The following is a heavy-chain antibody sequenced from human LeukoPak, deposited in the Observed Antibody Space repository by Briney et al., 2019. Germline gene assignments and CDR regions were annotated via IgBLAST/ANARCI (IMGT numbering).Heavy chain of an antibody. Sequence: GGSLRLSCAASGFTFSSYWMSWVRQAPGKGLEWVSSISSSSSYISHADSVKGRFTISRDNAKNSLYLQMNSLRAEDTAVYYCASPLGSGDAFDIWGQGTMVTVSS. CDR1: GFTFSSYW. V-gene: IGHV3-21*01. J-gene: IGHJ3*02. CDR3: ASPLGSGDAFDI. CDR2: ISSSSSYI. D-gene: IGHD3-10*01.